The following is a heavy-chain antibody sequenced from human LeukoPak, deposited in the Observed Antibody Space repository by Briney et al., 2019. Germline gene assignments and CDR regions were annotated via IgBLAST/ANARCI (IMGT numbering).Heavy chain of an antibody. V-gene: IGHV2-70*01. CDR3: ARMGRGDDYGGIYYFDY. J-gene: IGHJ4*02. Sequence: SGPTLVNPTQTLTLTCTFSGFSLSTSGVCVSWIRQPPGKALEWLALIDWDDDKYYSTSLKTRLTISKDTSKNQVVLTMTNMDPVDTATYYCARMGRGDDYGGIYYFDYWGQGTLVTVSS. CDR2: IDWDDDK. CDR1: GFSLSTSGVC. D-gene: IGHD4-23*01.